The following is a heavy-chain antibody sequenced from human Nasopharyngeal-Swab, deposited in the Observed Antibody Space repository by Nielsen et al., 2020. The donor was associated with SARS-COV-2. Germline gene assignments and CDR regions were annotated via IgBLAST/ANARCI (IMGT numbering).Heavy chain of an antibody. CDR3: AREKYDFWSGYYGCGMDV. J-gene: IGHJ6*02. CDR2: IKQDGSEK. D-gene: IGHD3-3*01. V-gene: IGHV3-7*03. Sequence: GESLKISCAASGFTFSSYWMSWVRQAPGKGLEWVANIKQDGSEKYYVDSVKGRFTISRDNAKNSLYLQMNSLRAEDTAVYYCAREKYDFWSGYYGCGMDVWGQGTTVTVSS. CDR1: GFTFSSYW.